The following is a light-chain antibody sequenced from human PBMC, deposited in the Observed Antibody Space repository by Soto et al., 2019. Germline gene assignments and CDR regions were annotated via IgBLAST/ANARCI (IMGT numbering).Light chain of an antibody. Sequence: EIVMTQSPATLSVSPGERATLSCRASQSVSSNLAWYQQKPGQAPRLLIYGASTRATGIPARFSGSGSGTDFTITLSSLATEDFDVYCCQQRGNWLTFGAGTKGDIK. J-gene: IGKJ4*01. V-gene: IGKV3-15*01. CDR3: QQRGNWLT. CDR2: GAS. CDR1: QSVSSN.